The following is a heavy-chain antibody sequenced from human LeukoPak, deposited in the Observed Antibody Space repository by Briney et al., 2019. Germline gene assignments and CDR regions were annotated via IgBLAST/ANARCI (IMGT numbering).Heavy chain of an antibody. Sequence: GGSLRLSCAASGFTFSSYAMSWVRQAPGKGLEWVSAISGSGARTYYADSVKGRFTISRDNSKTTLYLQMNSLRAEDTAVYYCAKEDRYGAKNYWGQGTLVTVSS. J-gene: IGHJ4*02. D-gene: IGHD4-17*01. CDR2: ISGSGART. CDR1: GFTFSSYA. V-gene: IGHV3-23*01. CDR3: AKEDRYGAKNY.